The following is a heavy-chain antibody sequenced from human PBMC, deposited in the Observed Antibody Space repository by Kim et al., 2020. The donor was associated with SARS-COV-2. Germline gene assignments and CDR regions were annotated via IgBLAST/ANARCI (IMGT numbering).Heavy chain of an antibody. J-gene: IGHJ4*02. CDR2: IYSGGST. D-gene: IGHD3-10*01. CDR1: GFTVSSNY. V-gene: IGHV3-53*01. Sequence: GGSLRLSCAASGFTVSSNYMSWVRQAPGKGLEWVSVIYSGGSTYYADSVKGRCTISRDNSKNTLYLQMNSLRAADKAADYCGRFFGSGRYFDYWGQGGLV. CDR3: GRFFGSGRYFDY.